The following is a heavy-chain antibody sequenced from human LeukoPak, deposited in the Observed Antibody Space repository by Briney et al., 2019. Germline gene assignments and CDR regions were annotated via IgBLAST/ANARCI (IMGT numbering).Heavy chain of an antibody. CDR2: IRSKANSYAT. Sequence: PGGSLRLSCAASGFTFSGSAMHWVRQASGKGLEWVGRIRSKANSYATAYAASVKGRFTISRDDSKITAYLQMNSLKTEDTAVYYCTRRGSDSSGYSSDYWGQGTLVTVSS. V-gene: IGHV3-73*01. D-gene: IGHD3-22*01. J-gene: IGHJ4*02. CDR1: GFTFSGSA. CDR3: TRRGSDSSGYSSDY.